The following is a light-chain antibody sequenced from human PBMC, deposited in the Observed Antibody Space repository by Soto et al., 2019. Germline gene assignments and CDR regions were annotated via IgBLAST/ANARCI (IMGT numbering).Light chain of an antibody. CDR1: QDINNW. J-gene: IGKJ5*01. V-gene: IGKV1-12*01. CDR3: QQADTFPIT. CDR2: GAS. Sequence: DIQMTQSPSSVSAFVGDRVTITCRASQDINNWLAWYQQKPGKAPKLLIYGASNLQSGVPSRFSGSKSGTDFTLTISSLQPEDFATYYCQQADTFPITFGQGTRLEIK.